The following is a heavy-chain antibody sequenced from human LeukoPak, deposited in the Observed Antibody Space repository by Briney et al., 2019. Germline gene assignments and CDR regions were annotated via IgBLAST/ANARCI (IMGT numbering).Heavy chain of an antibody. CDR3: ARDSKYSSGQKFDY. Sequence: GASVKVSCKASGYTFTSYGISWVRQAPGQGLEWMGWISAYNGNTNYAQKLQGRVAMTTDTSTSTAYMELRSLRSDDTAVYYCARDSKYSSGQKFDYWGQGTLVTVSS. V-gene: IGHV1-18*01. CDR2: ISAYNGNT. D-gene: IGHD6-19*01. CDR1: GYTFTSYG. J-gene: IGHJ4*02.